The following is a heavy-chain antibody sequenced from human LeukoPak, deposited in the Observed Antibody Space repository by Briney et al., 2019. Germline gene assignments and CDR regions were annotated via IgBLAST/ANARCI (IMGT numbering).Heavy chain of an antibody. Sequence: SEILSLTCAVYGGSFSGYYWSWIRQPPGKGLEWIGEINHSGSTNYNPSLKSRVTISVDTSKNQFSLKLSSVTAADTAVYYCARVRVGATPGDYFVYWGQGTLVTVSS. CDR2: INHSGST. D-gene: IGHD1-26*01. CDR3: ARVRVGATPGDYFVY. V-gene: IGHV4-34*01. J-gene: IGHJ4*02. CDR1: GGSFSGYY.